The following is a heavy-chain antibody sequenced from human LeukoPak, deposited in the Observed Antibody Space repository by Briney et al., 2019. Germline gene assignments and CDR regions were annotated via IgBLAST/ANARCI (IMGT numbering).Heavy chain of an antibody. Sequence: PGGSLRLSCAASGFTFSSYGMHWVRQAPGKGLEWVAFIRYDGSNKYYADSVKGRFTISRDNSKNTLYLQMNSLRAEDTAVYYCASITPTLGRTQHWGQGTLVTVSS. D-gene: IGHD3-10*01. CDR1: GFTFSSYG. CDR3: ASITPTLGRTQH. J-gene: IGHJ1*01. CDR2: IRYDGSNK. V-gene: IGHV3-30*02.